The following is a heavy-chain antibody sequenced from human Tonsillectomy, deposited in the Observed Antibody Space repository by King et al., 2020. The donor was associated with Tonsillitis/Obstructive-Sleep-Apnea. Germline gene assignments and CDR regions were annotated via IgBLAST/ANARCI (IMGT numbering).Heavy chain of an antibody. J-gene: IGHJ4*02. V-gene: IGHV4-31*03. D-gene: IGHD2-2*01. CDR3: AGGGGCSSTSCPYDY. Sequence: VQLQESGPGLVKPSQTLSLTFTVSGGSISRGGYYWSWIRQRPGKGLEWIGYIYYSGSTYFNPSLKSRVTISVDTLKNQISLRRSSVTAADTAVYFCAGGGGCSSTSCPYDYWGQGTLVTVSS. CDR2: IYYSGST. CDR1: GGSISRGGYY.